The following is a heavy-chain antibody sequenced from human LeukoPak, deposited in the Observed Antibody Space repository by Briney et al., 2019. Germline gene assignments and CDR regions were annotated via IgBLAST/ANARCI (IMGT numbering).Heavy chain of an antibody. J-gene: IGHJ2*01. V-gene: IGHV4-4*07. D-gene: IGHD2-2*01. Sequence: SETLSLTCNVSGDSISSNYWSWIRQPAGKGLEWIGRIFTSGSTNYNPSLKSRVTMSVDTSKNQFSLKLSSVTAADTAVYYCARSCSSTSCYDWDYWYFDLWGRGTLVTVSS. CDR1: GDSISSNY. CDR2: IFTSGST. CDR3: ARSCSSTSCYDWDYWYFDL.